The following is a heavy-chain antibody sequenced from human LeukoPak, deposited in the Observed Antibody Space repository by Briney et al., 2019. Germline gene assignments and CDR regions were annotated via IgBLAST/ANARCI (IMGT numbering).Heavy chain of an antibody. Sequence: GGSLRLSCAASGFTFGSYAMHWVRQAPGKGLEWVAVMSFDGSSKYYADSVKGRFTISRDNAKNSLYLQMNSLRAEDTAVYYCAREPFWSGYYSNLHFDYWGQGTLVTVSS. J-gene: IGHJ4*02. CDR2: MSFDGSSK. CDR1: GFTFGSYA. CDR3: AREPFWSGYYSNLHFDY. V-gene: IGHV3-30*03. D-gene: IGHD3-3*01.